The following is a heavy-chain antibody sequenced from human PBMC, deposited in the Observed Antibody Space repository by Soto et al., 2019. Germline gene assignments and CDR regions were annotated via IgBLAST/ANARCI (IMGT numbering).Heavy chain of an antibody. CDR3: ARAPGNWYFDL. V-gene: IGHV3-21*01. Sequence: EVQLVESGGGLVKPGGSLRLSCAPSGFTFSLYPMNWDRQAPGKGLEWVSSISSSSNYIYYADSVKGRFTISRDNTKNSLYLQMNSLRAEDTAIYYCARAPGNWYFDLWGRGTLVTVSS. CDR1: GFTFSLYP. CDR2: ISSSSNYI. J-gene: IGHJ2*01.